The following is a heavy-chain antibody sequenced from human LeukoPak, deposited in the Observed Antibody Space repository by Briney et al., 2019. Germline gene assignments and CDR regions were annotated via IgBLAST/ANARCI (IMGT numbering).Heavy chain of an antibody. CDR1: GFTFSNYG. Sequence: GGSLRLSCAASGFTFSNYGMHWVRQAPGKGLGWVAIIWHDGRGKYYADSVKGRFTISRDNSKNTLYLQMNSLRAEDTAVYFCTRQSENFSMDYWGQGTLVTVSS. CDR3: TRQSENFSMDY. D-gene: IGHD3-3*01. CDR2: IWHDGRGK. V-gene: IGHV3-33*01. J-gene: IGHJ4*02.